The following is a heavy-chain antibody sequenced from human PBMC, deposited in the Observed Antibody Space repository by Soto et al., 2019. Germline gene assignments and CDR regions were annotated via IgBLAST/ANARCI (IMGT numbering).Heavy chain of an antibody. J-gene: IGHJ4*02. CDR2: IIPLLETT. D-gene: IGHD5-12*01. V-gene: IGHV1-69*08. CDR1: GGTFRSDT. Sequence: ASVKVSCKTPGGTFRSDTITWVRQAPGQGLEWMGRIIPLLETTDYAQKFQGRVTITADKSTGTAYMEVSSLRSEDTAIYYCVRNSPIGSTFSGYDGIDYWGQGTLVTVSS. CDR3: VRNSPIGSTFSGYDGIDY.